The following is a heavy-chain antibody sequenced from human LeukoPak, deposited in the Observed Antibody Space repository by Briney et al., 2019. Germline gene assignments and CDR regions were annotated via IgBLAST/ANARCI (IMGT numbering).Heavy chain of an antibody. V-gene: IGHV3-23*01. D-gene: IGHD6-19*01. CDR3: ATDSGWYRREDY. J-gene: IGHJ4*02. Sequence: PGGSLRLSCAASGFTFSSYGMSWVRQAPGKGLEWVSAISGSGGSTYYADSVKGRFTISRDHSKNTLYLQMNSLRAEDTAVYYCATDSGWYRREDYWGQGTLVTVSS. CDR1: GFTFSSYG. CDR2: ISGSGGST.